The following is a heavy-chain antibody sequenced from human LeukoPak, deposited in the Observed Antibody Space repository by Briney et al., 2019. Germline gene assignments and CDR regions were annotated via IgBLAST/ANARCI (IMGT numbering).Heavy chain of an antibody. J-gene: IGHJ1*01. D-gene: IGHD3-22*01. CDR3: ARQYYYDGSGPFQH. CDR1: GGSISSYY. V-gene: IGHV4-59*08. Sequence: TPSETLSLTCTVSGGSISSYYWSWIRQPPGKGLKWIGYIYYSGSTYYYNPSLKSRVTMSVDTSKNQFSLKLSSVTAADTAVYYCARQYYYDGSGPFQHWGQGTLVTVSS. CDR2: IYYSGSTY.